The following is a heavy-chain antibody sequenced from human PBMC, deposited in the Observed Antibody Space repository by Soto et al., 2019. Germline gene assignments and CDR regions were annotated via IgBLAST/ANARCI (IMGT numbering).Heavy chain of an antibody. V-gene: IGHV3-23*01. CDR2: ISGSGGST. CDR3: AKVGPYVGLHLGELPGAFDI. CDR1: GFTFSSYA. J-gene: IGHJ3*02. Sequence: GGSLRLSCAASGFTFSSYAMSWVRQAPGKGLEWVSAISGSGGSTYYADSVKGRFTISRDNSKNTLYLQMNSLRAEDTAVYYCAKVGPYVGLHLGELPGAFDIWGQGTMVTVSS. D-gene: IGHD3-16*01.